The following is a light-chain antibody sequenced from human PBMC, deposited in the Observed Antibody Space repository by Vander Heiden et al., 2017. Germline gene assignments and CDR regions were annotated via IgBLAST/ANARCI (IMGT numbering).Light chain of an antibody. V-gene: IGLV3-19*01. CDR1: SLRSYY. J-gene: IGLJ1*01. Sequence: SSELTQDPAVSVALGQTVRITCQGDSLRSYYGSWYQQKPGQAPILVIYGQNNRPSGIPDRFSGSSSGNTAYLIITGAQAEDEADYFCNSRDSSDNHLVFGTGTKVTVL. CDR3: NSRDSSDNHLV. CDR2: GQN.